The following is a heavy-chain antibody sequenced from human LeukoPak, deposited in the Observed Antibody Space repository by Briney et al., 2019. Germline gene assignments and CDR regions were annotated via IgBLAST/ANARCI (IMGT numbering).Heavy chain of an antibody. J-gene: IGHJ3*01. CDR1: GFPFSSYW. V-gene: IGHV3-7*05. CDR2: ITLDGSDS. Sequence: GGSLRLSCAASGFPFSSYWMAWVRQAPGKGLEWVATITLDGSDSYYVDSVKGRFTVSRDNSKNTLYLQMNSLRAEDTAVYYCAKCRTSCQGNGFDVWGQGTVVTVSS. D-gene: IGHD1-14*01. CDR3: AKCRTSCQGNGFDV.